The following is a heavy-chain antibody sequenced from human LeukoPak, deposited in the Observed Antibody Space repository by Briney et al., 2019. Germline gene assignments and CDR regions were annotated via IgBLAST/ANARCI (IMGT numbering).Heavy chain of an antibody. CDR1: GFTFSSYA. Sequence: GSLRLSCAASGFTFSSYAMSWVRQAPGKGLEWVSAISGSGGSTYYADSVKGRFTISRDNSKNTLYLQMNSLRAEDTAVYYCASHYGSGSSNWLDPWGQGTLVTVSS. V-gene: IGHV3-23*01. J-gene: IGHJ5*02. CDR3: ASHYGSGSSNWLDP. D-gene: IGHD3-10*01. CDR2: ISGSGGST.